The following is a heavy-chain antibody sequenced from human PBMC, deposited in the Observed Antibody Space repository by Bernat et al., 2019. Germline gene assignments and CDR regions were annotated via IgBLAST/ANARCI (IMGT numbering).Heavy chain of an antibody. Sequence: QVQLQESGPGLVKPSGTLSLTCAVSGGSISSSNWWSWVRQPPGKGLEWIGEIYHSGSTNYNPSLKSRVTISVDKSKNQFSLELSSVTAADTAVYYCARVGMSEYSYGYAFYYYYGMDVWGQGTTVTVSS. CDR3: ARVGMSEYSYGYAFYYYYGMDV. D-gene: IGHD5-18*01. CDR1: GGSISSSNW. V-gene: IGHV4-4*02. J-gene: IGHJ6*02. CDR2: IYHSGST.